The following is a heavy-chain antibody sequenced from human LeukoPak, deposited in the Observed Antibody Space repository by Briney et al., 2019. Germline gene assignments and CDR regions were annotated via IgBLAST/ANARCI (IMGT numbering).Heavy chain of an antibody. V-gene: IGHV3-72*01. J-gene: IGHJ6*04. D-gene: IGHD3-3*02. CDR1: GMTLSDQY. CDR2: TGTKVTNHTP. Sequence: GGTLSLSCAASGMTLSDQYMAWVGQTPGTGREWVGGTGTKVTNHTPEYAASAKDRFTISRDDTNNSLYLQMNSPKTEDTADYYCARMAFGGMDFWGKGTTVTVSS. CDR3: ARMAFGGMDF.